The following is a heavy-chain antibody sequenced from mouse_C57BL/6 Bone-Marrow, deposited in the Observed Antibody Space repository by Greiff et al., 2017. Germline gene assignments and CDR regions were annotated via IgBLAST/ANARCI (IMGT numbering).Heavy chain of an antibody. CDR3: VCAQFIRFAY. CDR2: IYPGSGNT. V-gene: IGHV1-81*01. D-gene: IGHD1-1*01. CDR1: GYTFTSYG. J-gene: IGHJ3*01. Sequence: VQLQQSGAELARPGASVKLSCTASGYTFTSYGIRWVKQRTGQGLEWIGEIYPGSGNTYYAEKFQGKATLTADKSSSTAYMELSSLTSEDSAVYFCVCAQFIRFAYWGQGTLVTVSA.